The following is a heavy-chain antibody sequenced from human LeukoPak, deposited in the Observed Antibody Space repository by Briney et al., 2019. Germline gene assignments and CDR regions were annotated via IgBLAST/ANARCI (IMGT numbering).Heavy chain of an antibody. CDR2: INHSGST. J-gene: IGHJ6*03. CDR1: GGSFSGYY. CDR3: ASQGHHGKIVGTTLSYFYMVV. Sequence: PSETLSLTCAVYGGSFSGYYWSWIRQPPGKGLEWIGEINHSGSTNYNPSLKSRVTISVDTSKNQFSLKLSSVTAADTAFYYCASQGHHGKIVGTTLSYFYMVVWGKGTTVTVSS. D-gene: IGHD1-26*01. V-gene: IGHV4-34*01.